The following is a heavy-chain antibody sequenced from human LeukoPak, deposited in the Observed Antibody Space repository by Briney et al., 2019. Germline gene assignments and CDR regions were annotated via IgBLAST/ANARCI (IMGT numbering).Heavy chain of an antibody. CDR2: ISGSGDSK. D-gene: IGHD4-11*01. Sequence: PWGCLRLSCAASGFTFSDYYMSWIRQAPGKGLEWVSYISGSGDSKFYADSVKGRFTISRDNAKNSLYLQMNSLRAEDTAVYYCVRRTYSNYFFDYWGQGTLVTVSS. CDR1: GFTFSDYY. V-gene: IGHV3-11*01. J-gene: IGHJ4*02. CDR3: VRRTYSNYFFDY.